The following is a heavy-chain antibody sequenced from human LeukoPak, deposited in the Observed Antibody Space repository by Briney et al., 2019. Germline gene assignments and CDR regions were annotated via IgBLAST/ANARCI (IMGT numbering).Heavy chain of an antibody. CDR1: GFTFSSYW. CDR3: AREQSGTRGWYTVDY. CDR2: INTDGSST. V-gene: IGHV3-74*01. D-gene: IGHD6-19*01. J-gene: IGHJ4*02. Sequence: GGSLRLSCAASGFTFSSYWMHWVRQAPGKGLVWVSRINTDGSSTSYANSVRGRFTISRDNSKDTVYLQINGLRVEDTAVYYCAREQSGTRGWYTVDYWGQGTLVTVSS.